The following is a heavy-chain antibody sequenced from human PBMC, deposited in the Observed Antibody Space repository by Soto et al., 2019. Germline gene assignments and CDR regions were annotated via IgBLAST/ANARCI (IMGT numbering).Heavy chain of an antibody. Sequence: EVQLVESGGGLIQPGGSLRLSCVASGLTVSHNYMAWVRQAPEMGLEWVSILYTEGTTYYADSVKGRFTISRDSSKNTLFLQMDSLRAEDTAVYYCVRPRPSGENYGMDVWGQGTTVTASS. CDR3: VRPRPSGENYGMDV. V-gene: IGHV3-53*01. CDR1: GLTVSHNY. CDR2: LYTEGTT. J-gene: IGHJ6*02. D-gene: IGHD3-16*01.